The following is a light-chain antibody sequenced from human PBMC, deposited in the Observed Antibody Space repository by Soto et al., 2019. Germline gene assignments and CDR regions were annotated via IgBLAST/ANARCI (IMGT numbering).Light chain of an antibody. J-gene: IGKJ4*01. V-gene: IGKV3-20*01. Sequence: EVVLTQSPGTLSLSPGEGATLSCRASQTISNSYLAWYQQTPGQAPRLLIYGASNRATGIPGRFTGSGSGTDFTLTISRLEPEDFAVYYCQQYTTSLLTFGGGTKVEIK. CDR2: GAS. CDR1: QTISNSY. CDR3: QQYTTSLLT.